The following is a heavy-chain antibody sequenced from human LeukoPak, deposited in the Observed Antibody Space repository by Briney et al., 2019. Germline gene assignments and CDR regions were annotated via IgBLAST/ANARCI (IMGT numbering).Heavy chain of an antibody. V-gene: IGHV4-59*01. J-gene: IGHJ5*02. CDR3: ARDLVRGVNNWFDP. CDR2: IYYSGST. Sequence: SETLSLTCTVSGGSISSYYWSWIRQPPGKGLEWIGYIYYSGSTNYNPSLKSRVTISVDTSKNQFSLKLSSVTAADTAVYYCARDLVRGVNNWFDPWGQGTLVTVSS. CDR1: GGSISSYY. D-gene: IGHD3-10*01.